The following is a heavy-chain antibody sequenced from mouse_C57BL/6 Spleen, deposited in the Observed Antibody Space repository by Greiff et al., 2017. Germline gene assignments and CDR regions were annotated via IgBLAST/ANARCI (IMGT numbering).Heavy chain of an antibody. CDR1: GFSFTSYG. V-gene: IGHV2-6*03. Sequence: QVQLQQSGPGLVAPSQSLSITCTVSGFSFTSYGVHWVRQPPGKGLEWMVVIWSDGSTTYYSALKSRLSISKDHSKSQVVLKMNSLQTDDTARYYLAGSNYVLSGFAYWGQGTLVTVSA. J-gene: IGHJ3*01. CDR3: AGSNYVLSGFAY. D-gene: IGHD2-5*01. CDR2: IWSDGST.